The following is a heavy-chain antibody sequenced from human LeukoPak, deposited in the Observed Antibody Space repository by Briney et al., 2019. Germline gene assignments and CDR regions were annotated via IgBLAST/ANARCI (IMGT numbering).Heavy chain of an antibody. CDR1: GFTFSSYA. V-gene: IGHV3-66*01. CDR2: IYSGGTT. CDR3: ASIFY. J-gene: IGHJ4*02. Sequence: GGSLRLSCAASGFTFSSYAMSWVRQAPGKGLEWVSVIYSGGTTYYADSVKGRFTISRDNSKNTLYLQMHGLRAEDTAVYYCASIFYWGQGTLVTVSS.